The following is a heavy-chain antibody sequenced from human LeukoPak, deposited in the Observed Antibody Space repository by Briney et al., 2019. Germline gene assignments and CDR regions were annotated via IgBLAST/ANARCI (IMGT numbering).Heavy chain of an antibody. D-gene: IGHD2-2*01. V-gene: IGHV4-30-2*01. CDR3: ARGGIVVVPAAPDLDC. CDR2: IYHSGST. Sequence: PSETLSLTCTVSGGSISSGGYYWNWIRQPPGKGLEWIGYIYHSGSTYYNPSLKSRVTISVDTSKNQFSLKLSSVTAADTAVYYCARGGIVVVPAAPDLDCWGQGTLVTVSS. J-gene: IGHJ4*02. CDR1: GGSISSGGYY.